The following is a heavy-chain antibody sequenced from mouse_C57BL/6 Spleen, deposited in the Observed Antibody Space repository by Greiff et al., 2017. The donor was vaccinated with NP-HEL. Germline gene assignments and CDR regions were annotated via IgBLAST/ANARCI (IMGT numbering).Heavy chain of an antibody. J-gene: IGHJ4*01. V-gene: IGHV1-59*01. D-gene: IGHD2-2*01. CDR1: GYTFTSYW. CDR3: ARRGGYDGDAMDY. CDR2: IDPSDSYT. Sequence: QVQLQQPGAELVRPGTSVKLSCKASGYTFTSYWMHWVKQRPGQGLEWIGVIDPSDSYTNYNQKFKGKATLTVDTSSSTAYMQLSSLTSEDSAVYYCARRGGYDGDAMDYWGQGTSVTVSS.